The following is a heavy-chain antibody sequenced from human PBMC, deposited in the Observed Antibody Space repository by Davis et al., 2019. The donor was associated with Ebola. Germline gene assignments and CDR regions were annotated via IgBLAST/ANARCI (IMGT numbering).Heavy chain of an antibody. D-gene: IGHD2-2*01. V-gene: IGHV4-34*01. CDR1: GGSFSGYY. CDR2: INHSGST. CDR3: ASVGLGNCSSASCYFHGMDV. J-gene: IGHJ6*02. Sequence: MPSETLSLTCAVYGGSFSGYYWSWIRQPPGKGLEWIGEINHSGSTNYNPSLKSRVTISVDTSKNQFSLKLNSVTAADTAVYYCASVGLGNCSSASCYFHGMDVWGQGTTVTVSS.